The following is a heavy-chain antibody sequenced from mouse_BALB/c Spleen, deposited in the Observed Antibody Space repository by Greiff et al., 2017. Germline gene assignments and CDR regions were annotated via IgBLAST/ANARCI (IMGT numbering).Heavy chain of an antibody. CDR2: ISSGGST. CDR3: ARGGWLLPPDY. Sequence: EVQGVESGGGLVKPGGSLKLSCAASGFTFSSYAMSWVRQTPEKRLEWVASISSGGSTYYPDSVKGRFTISRDNARNILYLQMSSLRSEDTAMYYCARGGWLLPPDYWGQGTTLTVSS. D-gene: IGHD2-3*01. J-gene: IGHJ2*01. V-gene: IGHV5-6-5*01. CDR1: GFTFSSYA.